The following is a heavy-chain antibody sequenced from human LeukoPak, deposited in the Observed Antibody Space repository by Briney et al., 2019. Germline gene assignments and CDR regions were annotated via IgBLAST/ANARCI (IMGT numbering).Heavy chain of an antibody. D-gene: IGHD3-9*01. CDR2: IYYSGST. CDR3: ARHKLYYHILTGYHNPSYYFDY. Sequence: SETLSLTCTVSGGSISSSSYYWGWIRQPPGKGLEWIGSIYYSGSTYYNPSLKSRVTISVDTSKNQFSLKLSSVTAADTAVYCCARHKLYYHILTGYHNPSYYFDYWGQGTLVTVSS. CDR1: GGSISSSSYY. V-gene: IGHV4-39*01. J-gene: IGHJ4*02.